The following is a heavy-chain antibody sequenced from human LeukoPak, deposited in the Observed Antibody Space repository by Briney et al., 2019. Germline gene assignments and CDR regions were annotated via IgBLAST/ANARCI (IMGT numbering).Heavy chain of an antibody. J-gene: IGHJ4*02. CDR1: GFTFNSYA. D-gene: IGHD3-16*02. CDR2: ITYDGSNK. Sequence: GGSLRLSCAASGFTFNSYAMHWVRQAPGKGLEWVALITYDGSNKYYADSVKGRFTISRDNSKNTLYLQMNSLRAEDTAVYYCARARMMTFGGVIEPPHSWGQGTPVTVSS. V-gene: IGHV3-30*04. CDR3: ARARMMTFGGVIEPPHS.